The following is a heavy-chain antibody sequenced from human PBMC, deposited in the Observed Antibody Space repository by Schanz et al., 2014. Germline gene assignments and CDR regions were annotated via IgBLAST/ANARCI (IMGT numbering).Heavy chain of an antibody. CDR2: IWYDGNNK. D-gene: IGHD3-10*01. J-gene: IGHJ4*02. CDR3: AREGERKGMLPYYFDY. V-gene: IGHV3-33*08. Sequence: VQLVESGGGLIQPGGSLRLSCAVSGFTVSSNYMSWVRQAPGKGLEWVAVIWYDGNNKYYADSVKGRFTISRDNSKNTLYLQMNSLRAEDTAVYYCAREGERKGMLPYYFDYWGQGALVTVSS. CDR1: GFTVSSNY.